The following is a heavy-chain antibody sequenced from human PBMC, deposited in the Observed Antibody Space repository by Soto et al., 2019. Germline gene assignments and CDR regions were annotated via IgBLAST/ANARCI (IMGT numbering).Heavy chain of an antibody. J-gene: IGHJ4*02. D-gene: IGHD5-12*01. CDR3: ARVQSGYDFAY. Sequence: ASVKVSCKASGYTFTSYGINWVRQAPGQGLEWMGWISAYNGNTHYAQKLQGRVTMTTDTSTSTAYMELRSLRSDDTAVYYCARVQSGYDFAYWGEGTLVTVSS. CDR2: ISAYNGNT. CDR1: GYTFTSYG. V-gene: IGHV1-18*01.